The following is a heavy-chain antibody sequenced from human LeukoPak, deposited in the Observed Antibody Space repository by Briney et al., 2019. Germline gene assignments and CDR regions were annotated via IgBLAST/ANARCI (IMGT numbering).Heavy chain of an antibody. Sequence: SVKVSCKASGGTFSSYAISWVRQAPGQGREWMGRIIPIFGTANYAQKFQGRVTITTDESTSTAYMELSSLRSEDTAVYYCARDLRYSSGWHYYYYMDVWGKGTTVTVSS. CDR1: GGTFSSYA. CDR3: ARDLRYSSGWHYYYYMDV. V-gene: IGHV1-69*05. CDR2: IIPIFGTA. J-gene: IGHJ6*03. D-gene: IGHD6-19*01.